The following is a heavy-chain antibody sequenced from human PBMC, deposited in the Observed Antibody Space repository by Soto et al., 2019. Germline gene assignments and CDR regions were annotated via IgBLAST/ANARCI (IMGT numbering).Heavy chain of an antibody. CDR1: GGTFSSYA. V-gene: IGHV1-69*13. CDR3: ARDNQRRIVVVPAALDY. CDR2: IIPIFGTA. Sequence: AGKGSCKASGGTFSSYAISWVRQAPGQGLEWMGGIIPIFGTANYAQKFQGRVTITADESTSTAYMELSSLRSEDTAVYYCARDNQRRIVVVPAALDYWGQGPLVTV. J-gene: IGHJ4*02. D-gene: IGHD2-2*01.